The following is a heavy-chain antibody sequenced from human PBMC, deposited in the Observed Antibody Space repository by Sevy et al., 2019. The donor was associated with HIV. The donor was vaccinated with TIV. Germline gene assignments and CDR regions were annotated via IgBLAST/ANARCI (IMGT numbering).Heavy chain of an antibody. Sequence: GGSLRLSCAASGFTFSDYAMNWVRQAPGRGLEWVSTISSTGNNAFYANSVKGRFTTSRDNSKNTLYLQMTRLRVDDTAVYYCVRGWPLNSWGQGTLVTVSS. CDR3: VRGWPLNS. CDR2: ISSTGNNA. D-gene: IGHD6-13*01. J-gene: IGHJ5*02. V-gene: IGHV3-23*01. CDR1: GFTFSDYA.